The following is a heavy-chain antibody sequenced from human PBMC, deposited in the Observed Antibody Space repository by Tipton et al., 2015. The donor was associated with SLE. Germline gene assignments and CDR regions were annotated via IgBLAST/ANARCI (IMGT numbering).Heavy chain of an antibody. CDR2: ISYDGSNK. Sequence: SLRLSCAASGFTFSSYAMHWVRQAPGKGLEWVAVISYDGSNKYYADSVKGRFTISRDNSKNTLYLQMNSLRAEDTAVYYCARPVVATGWFDPWGQGTLVTVSS. CDR3: ARPVVATGWFDP. D-gene: IGHD2-15*01. CDR1: GFTFSSYA. J-gene: IGHJ5*02. V-gene: IGHV3-30*04.